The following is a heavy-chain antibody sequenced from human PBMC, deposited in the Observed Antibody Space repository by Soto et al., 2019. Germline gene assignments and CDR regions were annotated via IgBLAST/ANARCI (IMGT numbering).Heavy chain of an antibody. D-gene: IGHD2-2*01. J-gene: IGHJ4*02. Sequence: PSETLSLTCTLSGGSISSSSYYWGWIRQPPGKGLEWIGSIYYSVSTYYNPSLKSRVTISVNTYKNQFSLKLSSVTAADTAVYYCASDPEDCSSTSCYWGWSQGTLVTVSS. V-gene: IGHV4-39*01. CDR2: IYYSVST. CDR3: ASDPEDCSSTSCYWG. CDR1: GGSISSSSYY.